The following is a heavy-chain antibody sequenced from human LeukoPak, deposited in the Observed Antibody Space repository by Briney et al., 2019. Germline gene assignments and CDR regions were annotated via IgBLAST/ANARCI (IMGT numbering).Heavy chain of an antibody. J-gene: IGHJ5*02. CDR3: ARGKSRMVRGVFYWFDP. CDR2: INHSGST. CDR1: GGSFSGYY. Sequence: SETLSLTCAVYGGSFSGYYWSWIRQPPGKGLEWIGEINHSGSTNYNPSLKSRVTISVDTSKNQFSLKLSSVTAADTAVYYCARGKSRMVRGVFYWFDPWGQGTLVTVSS. V-gene: IGHV4-34*01. D-gene: IGHD3-10*01.